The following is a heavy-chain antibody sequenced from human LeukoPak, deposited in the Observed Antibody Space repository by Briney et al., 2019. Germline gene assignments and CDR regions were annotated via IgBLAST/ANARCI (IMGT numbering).Heavy chain of an antibody. CDR1: GYTFTGYY. J-gene: IGHJ4*02. CDR2: INPNNGGT. D-gene: IGHD6-6*01. V-gene: IGHV1-2*02. CDR3: TRDIAARTYNFDY. Sequence: ASVKVSCKASGYTFTGYYLHWVRQAPGQGLEWMGWINPNNGGTNYAQKFQGRVTMTRDTSISTAYMELSRLRSDDTAVYYCTRDIAARTYNFDYWGQGTLVTVSS.